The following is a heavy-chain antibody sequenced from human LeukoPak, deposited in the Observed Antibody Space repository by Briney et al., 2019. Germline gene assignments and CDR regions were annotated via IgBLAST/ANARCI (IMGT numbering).Heavy chain of an antibody. CDR2: IWYDGSNK. Sequence: GGSLRLSCAASGFTFSSYGMHWVRQAPAKGLEWVAVIWYDGSNKYYADSVKGRFTISRDNAKNSLYLQINSLRAEDTAVYYCARELDDWGQGTLVTVYS. V-gene: IGHV3-33*01. CDR1: GFTFSSYG. J-gene: IGHJ4*02. CDR3: ARELDD.